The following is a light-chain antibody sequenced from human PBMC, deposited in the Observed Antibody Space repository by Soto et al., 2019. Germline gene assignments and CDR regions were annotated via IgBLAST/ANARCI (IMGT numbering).Light chain of an antibody. CDR2: DVS. CDR3: SSYTSSSTLV. CDR1: SSDVGTYNY. J-gene: IGLJ2*01. Sequence: QSALTQPASVSGSPGQSITISCTGTSSDVGTYNYVSWYQQHPGIAPKLMIYDVSNRPLGVSNRFSGSKSGNTASLTISGLQAEDEADYYCSSYTSSSTLVFGGGTQLTVL. V-gene: IGLV2-14*01.